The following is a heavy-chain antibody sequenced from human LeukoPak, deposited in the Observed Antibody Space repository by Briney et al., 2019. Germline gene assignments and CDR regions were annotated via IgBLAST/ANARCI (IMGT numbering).Heavy chain of an antibody. Sequence: PGGSLRLSCAASGFTFSSYGMHWVRQAPGKGLEWVAVISYDGSNKYYADSVKGRFTISRDNSKNTLYLQMNSLRAEDTAVYYCAKDGRDYDFWSGYYMGYYFDYWGQGTLVTVSS. CDR3: AKDGRDYDFWSGYYMGYYFDY. J-gene: IGHJ4*02. CDR1: GFTFSSYG. V-gene: IGHV3-30*18. CDR2: ISYDGSNK. D-gene: IGHD3-3*01.